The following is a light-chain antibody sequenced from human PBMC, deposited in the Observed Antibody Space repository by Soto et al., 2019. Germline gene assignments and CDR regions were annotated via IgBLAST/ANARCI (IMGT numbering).Light chain of an antibody. Sequence: IVLTQSPGTLSLSPGERATLSCRASQTFTTSSLAWYQQKPGQAPRLLISGASNRATGIPDRFSGSGSGTDFTLTISRLEPEDFAVYYCQQYDRSPRTFGQGTKVDNK. J-gene: IGKJ1*01. CDR3: QQYDRSPRT. V-gene: IGKV3-20*01. CDR2: GAS. CDR1: QTFTTSS.